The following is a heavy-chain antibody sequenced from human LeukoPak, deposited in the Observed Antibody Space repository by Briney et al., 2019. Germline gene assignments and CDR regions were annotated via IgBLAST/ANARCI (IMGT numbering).Heavy chain of an antibody. J-gene: IGHJ3*02. D-gene: IGHD3-9*01. V-gene: IGHV3-23*01. CDR2: ISGSGGST. CDR1: GFTVSSNE. CDR3: ARDGPLLRYFPALDAFDI. Sequence: PGGSLRLSCAASGFTVSSNEMSWVRQAPGKGLEWVSTISGSGGSTYYADSVKGRFTISRDNAKNTLHLQMNSLRAEDTAVYYCARDGPLLRYFPALDAFDIWGQGTMVTVSS.